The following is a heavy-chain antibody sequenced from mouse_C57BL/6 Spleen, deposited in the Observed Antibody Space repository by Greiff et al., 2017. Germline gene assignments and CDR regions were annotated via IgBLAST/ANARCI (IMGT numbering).Heavy chain of an antibody. D-gene: IGHD1-1*01. J-gene: IGHJ1*03. Sequence: VQLQQPGAELVMPGASVKLSCKASGYTFTSYWMHWVKQRPGQGLEWIGEIDPSDSYTNYNQKFKGQSTLPVDKSSSTAYMQLSSLTSEDSAVYYCARNYGSSYVGWYIDFWGTGTTVTVSS. CDR1: GYTFTSYW. V-gene: IGHV1-69*01. CDR3: ARNYGSSYVGWYIDF. CDR2: IDPSDSYT.